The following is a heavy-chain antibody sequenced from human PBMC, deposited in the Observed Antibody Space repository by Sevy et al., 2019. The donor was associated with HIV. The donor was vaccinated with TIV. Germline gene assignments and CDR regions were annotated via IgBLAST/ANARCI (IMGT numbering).Heavy chain of an antibody. CDR1: GYTFTGYY. Sequence: ASVKVSCKASGYTFTGYYIHWVRQAPGQGLEWMGRINPNTGGTTYAQKFQGRVTMTRDTSFNTAYMGMSSLRSDDTAVYLCAGEEPTTGTTARYYYYGVDVWGQGTTVTVSS. V-gene: IGHV1-2*06. D-gene: IGHD1-1*01. CDR2: INPNTGGT. J-gene: IGHJ6*02. CDR3: AGEEPTTGTTARYYYYGVDV.